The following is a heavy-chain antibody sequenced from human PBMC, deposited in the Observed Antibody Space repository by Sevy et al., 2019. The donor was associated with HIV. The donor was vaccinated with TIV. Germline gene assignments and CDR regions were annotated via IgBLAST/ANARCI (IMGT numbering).Heavy chain of an antibody. Sequence: GGSLRLSCGASGFIFSSYGMHWVRQAPGKGLEWVAVISYDGSTKYYADSVKGRFTISRDNSKNTLYMEMNSLRAEDTALYYCAKDREGLTVLGGYYYGMDVWGQGTTVTVSS. CDR3: AKDREGLTVLGGYYYGMDV. CDR1: GFIFSSYG. V-gene: IGHV3-30*18. D-gene: IGHD3-10*01. J-gene: IGHJ6*02. CDR2: ISYDGSTK.